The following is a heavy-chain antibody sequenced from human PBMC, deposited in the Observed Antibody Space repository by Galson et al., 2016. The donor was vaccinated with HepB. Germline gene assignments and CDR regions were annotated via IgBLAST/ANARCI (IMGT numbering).Heavy chain of an antibody. Sequence: SLRLSCAASGFIVSRKYMSWARQAPGEGLEWVSVIFSGDATSYRDSVKGRFTISRDISRNTLYLQMNSLRAEDPAVYYCAREAIRGSSRDDFDYWGQGTLVTVSS. CDR3: AREAIRGSSRDDFDY. D-gene: IGHD2-2*01. CDR2: IFSGDAT. V-gene: IGHV3-53*01. CDR1: GFIVSRKY. J-gene: IGHJ4*02.